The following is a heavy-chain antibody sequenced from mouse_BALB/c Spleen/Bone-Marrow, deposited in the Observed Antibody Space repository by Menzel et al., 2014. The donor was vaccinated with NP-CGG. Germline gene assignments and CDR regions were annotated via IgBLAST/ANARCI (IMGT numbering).Heavy chain of an antibody. J-gene: IGHJ3*01. Sequence: ESGAELVKPGASVKLSCKASGYTFTSYYMYWVKQRPGQGLEWIGGINPSNGGTNFNEKFKSKATLTVDKSSSTAYMQLSSLTSEDSAVYYCTRGDDYDEEFAYWGQGTLVTVSA. CDR2: INPSNGGT. CDR1: GYTFTSYY. D-gene: IGHD2-4*01. CDR3: TRGDDYDEEFAY. V-gene: IGHV1S81*02.